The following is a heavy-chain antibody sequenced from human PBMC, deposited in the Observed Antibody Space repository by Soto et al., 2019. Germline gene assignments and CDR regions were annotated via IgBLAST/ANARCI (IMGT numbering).Heavy chain of an antibody. CDR2: IKQDGSEK. Sequence: GGSLILSCVASGFTFSTYWMSWVRQAPGKGLEWVANIKQDGSEKYYVDSVKGRFTIARDNAKNSLYLQMSSLRAEDTAVYYCARSQWLANDDFDIWGQGTMVTVSS. CDR3: ARSQWLANDDFDI. V-gene: IGHV3-7*03. J-gene: IGHJ3*02. CDR1: GFTFSTYW. D-gene: IGHD6-19*01.